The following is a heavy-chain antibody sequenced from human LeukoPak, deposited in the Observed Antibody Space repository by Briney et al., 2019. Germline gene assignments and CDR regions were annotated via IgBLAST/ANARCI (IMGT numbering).Heavy chain of an antibody. V-gene: IGHV3-33*01. CDR1: GFTFSSFG. D-gene: IGHD3-10*01. CDR3: ARDYGSGADY. CDR2: IWFDGSNQ. Sequence: GRSLRLSCAASGFTFSSFGMHWVRQVPGEGLEWVALIWFDGSNQYYADSVKGRFTISRDNSRNTLYLQMNSLRAEDTGVYYCARDYGSGADYWGQGTLVTVSS. J-gene: IGHJ4*02.